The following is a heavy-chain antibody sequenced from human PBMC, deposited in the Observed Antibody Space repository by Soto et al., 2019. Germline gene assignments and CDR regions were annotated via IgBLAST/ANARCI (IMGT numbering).Heavy chain of an antibody. CDR2: ISGSGSST. Sequence: EVQLLESGGGLVQPGGSLRLSCAASGFTFSSYVMNWVRKATGKGLEWVSVISGSGSSTYYADSVKGRFTISRDNSKNTLYLQMNSLSAEDTAVYSCASPSSGRYFDYWGQGLLVTVS. V-gene: IGHV3-23*01. D-gene: IGHD6-19*01. CDR3: ASPSSGRYFDY. CDR1: GFTFSSYV. J-gene: IGHJ4*02.